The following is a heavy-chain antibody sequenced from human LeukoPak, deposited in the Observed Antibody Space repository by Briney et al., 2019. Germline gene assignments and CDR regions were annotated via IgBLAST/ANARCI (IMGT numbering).Heavy chain of an antibody. CDR2: INHSGST. V-gene: IGHV4-34*01. Sequence: SETLSLTCAVYGGSFSGYYWSWIRQPPGKGLEWIGEINHSGSTNYNPSLKSRVTISVDTSKNQFSLKLSSVTAADTAVYYCATGTDSTRFDYWGQGTLVTVSS. J-gene: IGHJ4*02. CDR1: GGSFSGYY. CDR3: ATGTDSTRFDY. D-gene: IGHD3/OR15-3a*01.